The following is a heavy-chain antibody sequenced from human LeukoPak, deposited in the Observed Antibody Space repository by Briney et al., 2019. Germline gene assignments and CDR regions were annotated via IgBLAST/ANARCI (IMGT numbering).Heavy chain of an antibody. J-gene: IGHJ4*02. CDR3: AREGAFYFDY. CDR1: GFTVSDNY. Sequence: GGSLRLSCAASGFTVSDNYMSWVRQAPGKGLECVSIIYAGGRSFHADSVKDRFTISRDNAKNSLYLQMNSLRAEDTAVYYCAREGAFYFDYWGQGTLVTVSS. CDR2: IYAGGRS. V-gene: IGHV3-66*01.